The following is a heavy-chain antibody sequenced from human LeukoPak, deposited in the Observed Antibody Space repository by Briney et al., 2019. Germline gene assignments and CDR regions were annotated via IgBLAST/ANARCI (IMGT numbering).Heavy chain of an antibody. CDR2: IYYSGST. D-gene: IGHD3-9*01. CDR3: ARLEGYYDTLTGYSTGNYFDY. V-gene: IGHV4-39*01. Sequence: KASEALSLTCTVSGGSINSNSYYWGWIRQPPGKGLEWIGSIYYSGSTYYNPSLKSRVTISVDTSKNQFSLKLSSVTAADTAVYYCARLEGYYDTLTGYSTGNYFDYWGQGTLVTVSS. J-gene: IGHJ4*02. CDR1: GGSINSNSYY.